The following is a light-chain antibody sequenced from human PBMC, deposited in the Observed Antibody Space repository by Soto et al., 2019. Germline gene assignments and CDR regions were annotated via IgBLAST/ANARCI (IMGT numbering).Light chain of an antibody. CDR2: AAS. J-gene: IGKJ4*01. CDR1: QTISTF. V-gene: IGKV1-39*01. CDR3: QQLRMYPST. Sequence: DIQITQSPSSLSASIAARVTITCRASQTISTFLNWYQQKPGEAPKLLIYAASTLYGGVPSRFSGSGSGTDFTLTITSLQAEDFATYYCQQLRMYPSTFGGGTKVDIK.